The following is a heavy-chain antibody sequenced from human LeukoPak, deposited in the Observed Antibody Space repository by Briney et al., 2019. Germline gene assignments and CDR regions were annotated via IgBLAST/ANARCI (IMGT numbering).Heavy chain of an antibody. CDR1: GGSFSGYY. Sequence: SETLSLTCAVYGGSFSGYYWSWLRQPPGKGLEWIGEINHSGSTNYNPSLTSRGTISVDTSKNKFSLKLSSVTAADTAVYYCASEVVAATLDYWGQGTLVTVSS. V-gene: IGHV4-34*01. CDR2: INHSGST. CDR3: ASEVVAATLDY. D-gene: IGHD2-15*01. J-gene: IGHJ4*02.